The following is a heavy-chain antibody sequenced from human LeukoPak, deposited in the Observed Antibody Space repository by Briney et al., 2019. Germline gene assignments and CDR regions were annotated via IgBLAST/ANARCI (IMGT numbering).Heavy chain of an antibody. V-gene: IGHV4-59*08. CDR1: GGSLSSYY. J-gene: IGHJ6*02. CDR2: VYYTGGT. Sequence: SETLSLTCTVSGGSLSSYYWSWIRQPPGKGLEWIGYVYYTGGTNYNPSLKSRVTISVDTSKNQLSLKLSSVTGADTAVYYCARWASGFYGMDVWGQGTTVTVSS. CDR3: ARWASGFYGMDV. D-gene: IGHD3-22*01.